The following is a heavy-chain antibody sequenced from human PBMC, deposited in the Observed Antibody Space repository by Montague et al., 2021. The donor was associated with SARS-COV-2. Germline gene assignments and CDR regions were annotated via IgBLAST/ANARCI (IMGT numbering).Heavy chain of an antibody. V-gene: IGHV4-39*01. J-gene: IGHJ4*02. Sequence: SDTLSLTCTVSGGSISSSSYYWAWIRQPPGKGLEWIGSIYYRGSTYYNPSLKSRVFISVDTSKNQLSLTLTSVTAADTAVYYCATQEDPSGCIPGPFDFWGQGTLLSVSS. CDR1: GGSISSSSYY. CDR2: IYYRGST. CDR3: ATQEDPSGCIPGPFDF. D-gene: IGHD6-19*01.